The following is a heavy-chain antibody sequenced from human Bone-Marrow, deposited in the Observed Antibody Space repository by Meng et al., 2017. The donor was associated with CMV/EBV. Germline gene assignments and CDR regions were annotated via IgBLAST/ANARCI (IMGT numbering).Heavy chain of an antibody. CDR1: GVTFSSYS. D-gene: IGHD2-2*01. Sequence: GGSLRPSCVASGVTFSSYSMNWVRQAPGKGLEGVAVISYDGSNKYYADSVKGRFTISRDNSKNTLDLKMNSLRAEDTAVYYCARDDRVVVPAAIEWCFDYWGHGTLVTVSS. J-gene: IGHJ4*01. CDR3: ARDDRVVVPAAIEWCFDY. V-gene: IGHV3-30*03. CDR2: ISYDGSNK.